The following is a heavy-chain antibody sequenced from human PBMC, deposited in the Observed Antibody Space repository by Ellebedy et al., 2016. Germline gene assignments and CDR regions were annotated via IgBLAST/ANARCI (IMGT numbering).Heavy chain of an antibody. Sequence: GESLKISXAASGFTLRNYAMSWVRQAPGKGLEWVSTLSGSGFSTYYADSVKGRFTIYRDNSKNTLYLQINSLRAEDTAVYYCAKAVLELHAFDIWGQGTLVTVSS. V-gene: IGHV3-23*01. CDR1: GFTLRNYA. J-gene: IGHJ3*02. CDR3: AKAVLELHAFDI. D-gene: IGHD2-8*02. CDR2: LSGSGFST.